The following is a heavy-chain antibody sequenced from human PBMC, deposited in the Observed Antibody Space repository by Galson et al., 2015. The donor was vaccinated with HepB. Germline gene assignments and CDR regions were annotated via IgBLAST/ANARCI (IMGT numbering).Heavy chain of an antibody. J-gene: IGHJ5*02. Sequence: LSLTCSVSGGSLSYYYWSWIRQSPEKGLEWIGYIYFRGSTNYNPSLGSRVTISVDASKNQFSLKLTSVTAADTAVYYCAKTRDSSGYSHNWFDPWGQGTLVTVSS. CDR3: AKTRDSSGYSHNWFDP. V-gene: IGHV4-59*01. CDR2: IYFRGST. CDR1: GGSLSYYY. D-gene: IGHD3-22*01.